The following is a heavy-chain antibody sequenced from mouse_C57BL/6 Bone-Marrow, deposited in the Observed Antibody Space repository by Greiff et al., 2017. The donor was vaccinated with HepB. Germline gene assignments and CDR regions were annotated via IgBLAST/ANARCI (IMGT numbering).Heavy chain of an antibody. V-gene: IGHV5-17*01. Sequence: DVMLVESGGGLVKPGGSLKLSCAASGFTFSDYGMHWVRQAPEKGLEWVAYISSGSSTIYYADTVKGRFTISRDNAKNTLFLPMTSLRSEDTAMYYCARTGTWGYAMDYWGQGTSVTVSS. CDR2: ISSGSSTI. CDR1: GFTFSDYG. J-gene: IGHJ4*01. D-gene: IGHD4-1*01. CDR3: ARTGTWGYAMDY.